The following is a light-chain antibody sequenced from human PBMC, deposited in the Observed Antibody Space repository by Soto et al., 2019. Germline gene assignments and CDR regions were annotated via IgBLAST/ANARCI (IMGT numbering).Light chain of an antibody. Sequence: EIVLTQSPGTLSLSPGERATLSCRASQSVSSSELAWYQQQPDQAPRLLVYSASSRATGLPDRFSGSGSGPHVTVTISRLEPEHFEVYYCQHYCSSSPLPFGGGTKVEIK. CDR2: SAS. CDR3: QHYCSSSPLP. CDR1: QSVSSSE. J-gene: IGKJ4*01. V-gene: IGKV3-20*01.